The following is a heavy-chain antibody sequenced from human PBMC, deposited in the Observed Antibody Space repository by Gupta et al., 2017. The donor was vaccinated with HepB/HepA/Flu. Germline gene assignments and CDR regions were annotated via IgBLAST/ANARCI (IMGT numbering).Heavy chain of an antibody. V-gene: IGHV3-11*01. J-gene: IGHJ6*02. Sequence: QVQLVESGGGLVKPGGSLRLSCAASGFTFSDYDMSWIRQAPGKGLVWVSYISSSGSTIYYADSVKGRFTISRDNAKNSLYLQMNSLRAEDTAVYYCARDLRIGLEGDRYYYGMDVWGQGTTVTVSS. CDR1: GFTFSDYD. CDR2: ISSSGSTI. D-gene: IGHD3-16*01. CDR3: ARDLRIGLEGDRYYYGMDV.